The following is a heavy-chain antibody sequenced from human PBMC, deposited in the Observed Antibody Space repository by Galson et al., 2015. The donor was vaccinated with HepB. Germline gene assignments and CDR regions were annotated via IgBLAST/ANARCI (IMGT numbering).Heavy chain of an antibody. CDR2: IIPIFGTA. V-gene: IGHV1-69*13. CDR1: GGTFSSYA. J-gene: IGHJ6*03. Sequence: SVKVSCKASGGTFSSYAISWVRQAPGQGLEWMGGIIPIFGTANYAQKFQGRVTITADESTSTAYMELSSLRSEDTAVYYCARQTYYDFWSGYPPGPYYYYYYMDVWGKGTTVTVSS. CDR3: ARQTYYDFWSGYPPGPYYYYYYMDV. D-gene: IGHD3-3*01.